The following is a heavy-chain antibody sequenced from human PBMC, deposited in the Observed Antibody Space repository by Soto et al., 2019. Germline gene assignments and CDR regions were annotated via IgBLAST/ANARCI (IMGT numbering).Heavy chain of an antibody. CDR2: IYWDDGK. Sequence: QITLRESGPTLVKPTQTLTLTCTFSGFSLSTTGMGVGWVRHPPGKPLGWLARIYWDDGKRYSPSLHHGLTITTDASRNQVVLTMPNMDPVDTATYYRADRISGWPGVRDWGQGTLVTVSS. CDR3: ADRISGWPGVRD. J-gene: IGHJ4*02. D-gene: IGHD6-19*01. CDR1: GFSLSTTGMG. V-gene: IGHV2-5*02.